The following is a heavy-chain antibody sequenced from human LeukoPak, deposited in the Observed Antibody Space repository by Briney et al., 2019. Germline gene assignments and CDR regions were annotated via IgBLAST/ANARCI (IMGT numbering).Heavy chain of an antibody. CDR2: IRSKGYGGTT. V-gene: IGHV3-49*04. D-gene: IGHD3-22*01. CDR1: GFTFGDYA. J-gene: IGHJ6*02. Sequence: GGSLRLSCTTSGFTFGDYAMSWVRQAPGKGLEWVGFIRSKGYGGTTEYAASVKGRFTISRDDSKSIAYLQTTSLKSEDTAVYYCTRSGYYDSRGYSDVWGQGTTVTVSS. CDR3: TRSGYYDSRGYSDV.